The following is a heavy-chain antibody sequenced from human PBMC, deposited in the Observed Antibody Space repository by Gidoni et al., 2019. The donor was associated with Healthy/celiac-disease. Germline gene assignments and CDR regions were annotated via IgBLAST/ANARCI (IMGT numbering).Heavy chain of an antibody. CDR2: ISYDGSNK. V-gene: IGHV3-30*18. Sequence: QVQLVESGGGVVQPGRSLRLSCAASGFNFSSYGMPWVRQAPGKGLEWVAVISYDGSNKYYADSVKGRFTISRDNSKNTLYLQMNSLRAEDTAVYYCAKDRTVTSHYYYYGMDVWGQGTTVTVSS. J-gene: IGHJ6*02. CDR3: AKDRTVTSHYYYYGMDV. CDR1: GFNFSSYG. D-gene: IGHD4-4*01.